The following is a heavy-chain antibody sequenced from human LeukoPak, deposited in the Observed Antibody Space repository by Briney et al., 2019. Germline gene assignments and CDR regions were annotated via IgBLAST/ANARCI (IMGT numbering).Heavy chain of an antibody. CDR1: GYSFTSYW. J-gene: IGHJ5*02. D-gene: IGHD2-15*01. V-gene: IGHV5-51*01. CDR3: ARQGALGYCSGGSCYGWFDP. Sequence: GESLKISCKGSGYSFTSYWIGWVRQMPGKGLEWMGIIYPGDSDTRYGPSFQGQVTISADKSISTAYLQWSSLKASDTAMYYCARQGALGYCSGGSCYGWFDPWGQGTLVTVSS. CDR2: IYPGDSDT.